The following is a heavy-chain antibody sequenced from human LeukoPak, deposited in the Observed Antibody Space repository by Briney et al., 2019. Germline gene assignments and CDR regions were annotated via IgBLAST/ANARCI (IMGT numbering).Heavy chain of an antibody. CDR1: GGSISSGDYY. V-gene: IGHV4-30-4*08. D-gene: IGHD4-23*01. CDR2: IYYSGST. Sequence: PSQTLSLTCTVSGGSISSGDYYWSWIRQPPGKGLEWIGYIYYSGSTHYNPSLKSRVTISVDTSKNQFSLKLSSVTAADTAVYYCARGGDYGGKSETDYWGQGTLVTVSS. J-gene: IGHJ4*02. CDR3: ARGGDYGGKSETDY.